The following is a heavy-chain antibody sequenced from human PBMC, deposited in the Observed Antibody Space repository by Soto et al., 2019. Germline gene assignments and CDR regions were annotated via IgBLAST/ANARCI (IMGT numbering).Heavy chain of an antibody. CDR3: XXXXXTYXYDXSGYRDFYXXDY. V-gene: IGHV1-46*01. J-gene: IGHJ4*02. D-gene: IGHD3-22*01. Sequence: QVQLVQSGAEVKKPGASVKVSCKASGYTFTSYYMHWVRQAPGQGLEWMGIINPSGGRTSYAQKFQGXXXXXXXXXXXXXXXXXXXXXXXXXXXXXXXXXXXTYXYDXSGYRDFYXXDYWGQGTLVTVSS. CDR2: INPSGGRT. CDR1: GYTFTSYY.